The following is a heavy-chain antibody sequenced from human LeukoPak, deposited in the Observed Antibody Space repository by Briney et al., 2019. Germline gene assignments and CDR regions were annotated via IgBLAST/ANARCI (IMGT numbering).Heavy chain of an antibody. CDR2: ISSSSSYI. D-gene: IGHD2-2*01. CDR3: ARESVVVPAANYYGMDV. CDR1: GFTFSSYG. J-gene: IGHJ6*04. Sequence: GGSLRLSCAASGFTFSSYGMNWVRQAPGKGLEWVSSISSSSSYIHYADSVKGRFTISRDNAKNSLYLQMNSLRAEDTAVYYCARESVVVPAANYYGMDVWGKGTTVTVSS. V-gene: IGHV3-21*01.